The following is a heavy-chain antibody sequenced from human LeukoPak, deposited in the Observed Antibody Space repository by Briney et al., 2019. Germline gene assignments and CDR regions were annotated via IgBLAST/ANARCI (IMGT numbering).Heavy chain of an antibody. J-gene: IGHJ5*02. D-gene: IGHD6-13*01. CDR2: IYNSGST. CDR3: AKAVAAAGRFGFDP. CDR1: GGSISTYY. V-gene: IGHV4-59*01. Sequence: SETLSLTCTVSGGSISTYYWSWIRQPPGKGLEWIGYIYNSGSTNYNPSLQSRVTISVDTSKNQFSLRLTSVTAADTAVYYCAKAVAAAGRFGFDPWGQGTLVTVSS.